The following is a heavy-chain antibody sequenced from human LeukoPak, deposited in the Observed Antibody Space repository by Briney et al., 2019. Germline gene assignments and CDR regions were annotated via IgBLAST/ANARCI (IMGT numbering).Heavy chain of an antibody. CDR1: GNTFIGYW. V-gene: IGHV1-46*01. Sequence: ASVKVSCKASGNTFIGYWIHWVRQAPGRWLEWMGAINPRGDATIGAQKFQGRVTTTRDTSTSTVYIELSSLRSEDTAVYYCAREGQQLKHFDYWGQGTLVTVSS. CDR3: AREGQQLKHFDY. D-gene: IGHD1-1*01. CDR2: INPRGDAT. J-gene: IGHJ4*02.